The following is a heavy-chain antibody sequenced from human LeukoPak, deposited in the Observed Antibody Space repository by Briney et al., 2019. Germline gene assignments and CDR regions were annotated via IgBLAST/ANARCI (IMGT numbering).Heavy chain of an antibody. J-gene: IGHJ6*03. CDR3: ARGSKDIVVVPAATGYYYYYMDV. D-gene: IGHD2-2*01. CDR2: IYYSGST. Sequence: SETLSLTCSVSGYSISSGYYWGWIRQPPGKGLEWIGYIYYSGSTNYNPSLKSRVTISVDTSKNQFSLKLSSVTAADTAVYYCARGSKDIVVVPAATGYYYYYMDVWGKGTTVTVSS. V-gene: IGHV4-61*01. CDR1: GYSISSGYY.